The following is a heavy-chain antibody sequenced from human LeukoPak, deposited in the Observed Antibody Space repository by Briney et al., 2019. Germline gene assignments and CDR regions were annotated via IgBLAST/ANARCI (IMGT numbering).Heavy chain of an antibody. CDR2: IIPILGIA. D-gene: IGHD3-22*01. J-gene: IGHJ5*02. CDR1: GYTFTGHY. V-gene: IGHV1-69*04. Sequence: SVKVSCKASGYTFTGHYMHWVRQAPGQGLEWMGRIIPILGIANYAQKFQGRVTITADKSTSTAYMELSSLRSEDTAVYYCARGPYDSSGYWDYNWFDPWGQGTLVTVSS. CDR3: ARGPYDSSGYWDYNWFDP.